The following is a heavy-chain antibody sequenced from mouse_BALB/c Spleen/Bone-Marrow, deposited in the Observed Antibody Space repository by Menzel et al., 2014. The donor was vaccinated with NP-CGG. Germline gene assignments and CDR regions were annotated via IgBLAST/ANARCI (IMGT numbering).Heavy chain of an antibody. J-gene: IGHJ2*01. CDR3: TRTYEYFDY. Sequence: VQGVESGAELVRPGASVKLSCKAPGYIFTSYWINWVKQRPGEGLEWIGNIYPSDNYTNYNQKFKDKATLTVDKSSSTAYMQFSSPTSEDSAVYYCTRTYEYFDYWGQGTTLTVSS. V-gene: IGHV1-69*02. CDR1: GYIFTSYW. CDR2: IYPSDNYT. D-gene: IGHD2-3*01.